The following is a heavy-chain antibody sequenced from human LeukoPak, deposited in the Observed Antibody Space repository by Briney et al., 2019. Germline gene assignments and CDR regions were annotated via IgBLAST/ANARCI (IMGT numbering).Heavy chain of an antibody. CDR1: GGSISSYY. Sequence: SETLSLTCTVSGGSISSYYWSWIRQPPGKGLEWIGYIYYSGSTNYNPSLKSRVTISVDTSKNQFSLKLSSVTAADTAVYYCGRLGTTDDAFDIWGQGTMVTVSS. CDR3: GRLGTTDDAFDI. J-gene: IGHJ3*02. CDR2: IYYSGST. V-gene: IGHV4-59*01. D-gene: IGHD4-17*01.